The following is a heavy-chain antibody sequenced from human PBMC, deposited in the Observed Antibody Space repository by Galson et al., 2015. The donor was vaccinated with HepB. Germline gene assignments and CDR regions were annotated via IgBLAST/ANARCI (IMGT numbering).Heavy chain of an antibody. CDR1: GFTFSSYG. D-gene: IGHD5-24*01. Sequence: SLRLSCAASGFTFSSYGMHWVRQAAGKGLEWGAVIWYDGSNKYYADSVKGRFTISRDNSKNTLYLQMNSLRAEDTAVYYCAKDRTDGYKSPAAQAFDIWGQGTMVTVSS. CDR2: IWYDGSNK. J-gene: IGHJ3*02. V-gene: IGHV3-33*06. CDR3: AKDRTDGYKSPAAQAFDI.